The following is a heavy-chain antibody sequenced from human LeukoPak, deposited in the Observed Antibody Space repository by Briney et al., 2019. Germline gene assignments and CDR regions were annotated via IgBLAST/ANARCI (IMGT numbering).Heavy chain of an antibody. D-gene: IGHD2-21*02. V-gene: IGHV3-9*01. Sequence: TGGSLRLSCAASGFTFDDYAMHWVRQAPGKGLEWVSGISWNSGSIGYADSVKGRFTISRDNAKNSLYLQMNSLRAEDTAVYYCARDSTAAYFDYWGQGTLVTVSS. J-gene: IGHJ4*02. CDR2: ISWNSGSI. CDR1: GFTFDDYA. CDR3: ARDSTAAYFDY.